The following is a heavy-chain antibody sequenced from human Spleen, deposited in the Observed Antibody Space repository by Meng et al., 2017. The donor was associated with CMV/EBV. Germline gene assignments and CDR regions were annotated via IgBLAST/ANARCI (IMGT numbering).Heavy chain of an antibody. V-gene: IGHV4-39*07. CDR3: ARVKYGSPNWIDP. CDR1: GDSISSDTYY. Sequence: SGDSISSDTYYWGWIRQPPGKRLGCIGFIHYSGDIYYNPSLKSRVTLSIDRSKNQFSLNLRSVTAADTAIYYCARVKYGSPNWIDPWGQGTLVTVSS. J-gene: IGHJ5*02. CDR2: IHYSGDI. D-gene: IGHD3-10*01.